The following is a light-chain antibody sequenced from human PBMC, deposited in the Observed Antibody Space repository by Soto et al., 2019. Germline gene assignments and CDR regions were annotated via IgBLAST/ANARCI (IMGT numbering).Light chain of an antibody. V-gene: IGKV1-5*03. J-gene: IGKJ1*01. CDR2: KAS. Sequence: DIQMTQSPSSLSASVGDRVTRTYWASQSISSWLAWYQQKPGKAPKLLIYKASSLESGVPSRFSGSGSGTEFTLTITSLQPDDFPTYYCQQYNSYSWTFGQGTKVE. CDR3: QQYNSYSWT. CDR1: QSISSW.